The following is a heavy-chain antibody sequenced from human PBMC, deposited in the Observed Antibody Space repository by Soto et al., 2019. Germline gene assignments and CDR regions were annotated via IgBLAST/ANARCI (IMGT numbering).Heavy chain of an antibody. J-gene: IGHJ4*02. CDR1: GASITSTTYF. CDR2: IYSGKT. V-gene: IGHV4-39*01. CDR3: AKNLPRTGRFDY. Sequence: PSETLSLTCSLSGASITSTTYFWAWIRQPPGKGLEWVGSIYSGKTHYNPSLKSRTTISVDRSRNQFSLQVNSVTAADTAVYYCAKNLPRTGRFDYWGQGTVVTVSS.